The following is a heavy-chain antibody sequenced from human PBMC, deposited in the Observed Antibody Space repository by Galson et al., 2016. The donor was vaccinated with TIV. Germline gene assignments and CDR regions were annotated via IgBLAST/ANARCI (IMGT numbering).Heavy chain of an antibody. CDR2: IHDIGTS. CDR1: GDSLSSYHY. D-gene: IGHD1-14*01. J-gene: IGHJ4*02. CDR3: ARVPGRAPDY. Sequence: ETLSLTCSVSGDSLSSYHYWTWFRQPPGKGLQWIGHIHDIGTSKANPSLESRVTILLDTSNNQFFLCLTSVNPGDTAVYYCARVPGRAPDYWGRGTLVIVSS. V-gene: IGHV4-59*01.